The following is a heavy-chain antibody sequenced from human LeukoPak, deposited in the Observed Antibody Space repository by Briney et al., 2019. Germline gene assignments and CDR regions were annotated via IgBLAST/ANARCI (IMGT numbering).Heavy chain of an antibody. J-gene: IGHJ4*02. CDR1: GYSLTGYY. Sequence: GASVKVSCKASGYSLTGYYMHWVRQAPGQGLEWMGWINPNSNVTNYAQKFQGRVTMTRDTSITTAYMELSRLRFDDTAVYYCARTDLDYWGQGTLVTVSS. V-gene: IGHV1-2*02. CDR2: INPNSNVT. CDR3: ARTDLDY. D-gene: IGHD3/OR15-3a*01.